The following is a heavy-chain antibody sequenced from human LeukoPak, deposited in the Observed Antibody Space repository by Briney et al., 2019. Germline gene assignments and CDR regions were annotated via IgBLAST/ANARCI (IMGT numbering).Heavy chain of an antibody. J-gene: IGHJ4*02. CDR2: MNPNSART. Sequence: GASVKVSCTASVYSFTTYDFNWVRQATGQGLEWMGWMNPNSARTGYAQKFQGRVTMTWDASINTAYLELNSLTSDDTAIYFCARAAKYSPYYFDYWGQGSLVTVPS. V-gene: IGHV1-8*01. D-gene: IGHD6-6*01. CDR3: ARAAKYSPYYFDY. CDR1: VYSFTTYD.